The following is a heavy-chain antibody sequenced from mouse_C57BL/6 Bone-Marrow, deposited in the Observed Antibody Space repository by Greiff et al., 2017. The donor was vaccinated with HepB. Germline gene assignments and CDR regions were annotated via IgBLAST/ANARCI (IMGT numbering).Heavy chain of an antibody. CDR2: ISYDGSN. CDR1: AYSIPSGFY. CDR3: AREVYYAMDY. J-gene: IGHJ4*01. V-gene: IGHV3-6*01. Sequence: EVHLVESGPALVKPSQSLSLPCSLTAYSIPSGFYWKWIRQFPGNKLEWLGSISYDGSNNYNPSLKNRISSTRDTSKNQFFLKLNSVTTEDTATYYCAREVYYAMDYWGQGTSVTVSS.